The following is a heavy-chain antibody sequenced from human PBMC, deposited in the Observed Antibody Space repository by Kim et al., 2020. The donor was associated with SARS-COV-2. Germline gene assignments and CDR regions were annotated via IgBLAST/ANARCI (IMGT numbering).Heavy chain of an antibody. CDR1: GYTFTSYG. V-gene: IGHV1-18*01. CDR3: ARGAWGDYDILTGYYPPVPLG. D-gene: IGHD3-9*01. CDR2: ISAYNGNT. J-gene: IGHJ4*02. Sequence: ASVKVSCKASGYTFTSYGISWVRQAPGQGLEWMGWISAYNGNTNYAQKLQGRVTMTTDTSTSTAYMELRSLRSDDTAVYYCARGAWGDYDILTGYYPPVPLGWGQGTLVTVSS.